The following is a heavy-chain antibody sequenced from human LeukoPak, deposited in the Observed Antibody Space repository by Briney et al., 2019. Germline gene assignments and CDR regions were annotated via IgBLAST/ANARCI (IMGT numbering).Heavy chain of an antibody. D-gene: IGHD3-22*01. CDR2: IYHSGST. J-gene: IGHJ6*03. CDR1: GYSISSGYY. CDR3: ARAVRPDSSYYYMDV. V-gene: IGHV4-38-2*02. Sequence: SETLSLTCTVSGYSISSGYYWGWIRQPPGKGLEWIGSIYHSGSTYYNPSLKSRVTISVDTSKNQFSLKLSSVTAADTAVYYCARAVRPDSSYYYMDVWGKGTTVTVSS.